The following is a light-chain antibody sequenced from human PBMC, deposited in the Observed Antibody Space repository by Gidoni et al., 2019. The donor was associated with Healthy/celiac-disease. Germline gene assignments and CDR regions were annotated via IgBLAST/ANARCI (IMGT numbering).Light chain of an antibody. CDR1: SSNSGAGYD. CDR3: QSYDSSLSGSV. CDR2: GNS. J-gene: IGLJ3*02. V-gene: IGLV1-40*01. Sequence: QSVLTQQPPVAGAPGQRLTISCNGSSSNSGAGYDVHWYHQLPGTAPKLLIYGNSNRPSGVPDRFSGSKSGTSASLAITGLQAEDEADYYCQSYDSSLSGSVFGGGTKLTVL.